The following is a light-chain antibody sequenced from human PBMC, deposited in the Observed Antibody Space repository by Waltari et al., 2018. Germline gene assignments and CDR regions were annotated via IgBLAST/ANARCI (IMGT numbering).Light chain of an antibody. CDR3: QHYESLPVT. V-gene: IGKV3-20*01. CDR2: DAS. Sequence: SCRASQSISKYLAWYQQKPGQAPRLLIYDASSRAAGIPDRFSGSGSGTDFSLSISRLEPEDFAVYYCQHYESLPVTFGQGTKVEIK. J-gene: IGKJ1*01. CDR1: QSISKY.